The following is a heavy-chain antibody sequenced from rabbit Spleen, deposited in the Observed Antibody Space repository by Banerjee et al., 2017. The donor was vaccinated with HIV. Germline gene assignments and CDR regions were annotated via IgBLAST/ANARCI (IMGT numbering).Heavy chain of an antibody. V-gene: IGHV1S40*01. CDR2: IYAGSSGST. CDR1: GFSFSSSYW. CDR3: ARDTSSSFSSYGMDL. D-gene: IGHD1-1*01. J-gene: IGHJ3*01. Sequence: QSLEESGGDLVKPGASLTLTCTVSGFSFSSSYWICWVRQAPGKGLEWIACIYAGSSGSTYYASWAKGRFTISKTSSTTVTLQMTSLTAADTATYFCARDTSSSFSSYGMDLWGQGTLVTVS.